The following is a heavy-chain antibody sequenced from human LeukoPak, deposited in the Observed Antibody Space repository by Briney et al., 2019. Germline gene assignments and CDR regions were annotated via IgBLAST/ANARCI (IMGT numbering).Heavy chain of an antibody. CDR1: GNTFAGYY. D-gene: IGHD3-10*01. CDR3: ARAMKPSRLWFGEYRIIDY. Sequence: GASVKVSCKASGNTFAGYYVHWVRQAPGQGLEWMGWINTHNGATNYAQHFQGRVTMTTDTAVTTAYMDLDGLISDDAAVYYCARAMKPSRLWFGEYRIIDYWGQGTLVTVSS. J-gene: IGHJ4*02. V-gene: IGHV1-2*02. CDR2: INTHNGAT.